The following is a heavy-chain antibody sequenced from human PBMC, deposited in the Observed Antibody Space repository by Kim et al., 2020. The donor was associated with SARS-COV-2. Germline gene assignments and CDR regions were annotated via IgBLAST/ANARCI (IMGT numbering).Heavy chain of an antibody. J-gene: IGHJ6*02. Sequence: GGSLRLSCAASGFTFSSYAMHWVRQAPGKGLEWVAVISYDGSNKYYADSVKGRFTISRDNSKNTLYLQMNSLRAEDTAVYYCARERAIEDYYGMDVWGQGTTVTVSS. CDR1: GFTFSSYA. V-gene: IGHV3-30*04. CDR2: ISYDGSNK. D-gene: IGHD2-21*01. CDR3: ARERAIEDYYGMDV.